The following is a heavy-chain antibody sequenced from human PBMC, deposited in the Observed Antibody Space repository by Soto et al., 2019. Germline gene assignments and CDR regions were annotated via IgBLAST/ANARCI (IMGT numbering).Heavy chain of an antibody. CDR3: ATGQQLGY. J-gene: IGHJ4*02. Sequence: PGGSLRLSCAASGFTFSSYSMNWVRQAPGKGLEWVSKIISSGGCTYYADSVKGRFTISRDNSKNTLYLQMNSLRAEDTAVYYCATGQQLGYWGQGTLVTVSS. D-gene: IGHD6-13*01. V-gene: IGHV3-23*01. CDR2: IISSGGCT. CDR1: GFTFSSYS.